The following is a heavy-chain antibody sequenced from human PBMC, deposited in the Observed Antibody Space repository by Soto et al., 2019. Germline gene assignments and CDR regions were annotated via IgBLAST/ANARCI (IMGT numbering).Heavy chain of an antibody. CDR3: DGNNYDFWSGYLDV. Sequence: QLQLQESGPGLVKPSETLSLTCTVSGGSISSSSYYWGWIRQPPGKGLEWIGSIYYSGSTYYNPSLKSRVTISVDTSKNQFSLKLSSVTAADTAVYYCDGNNYDFWSGYLDVWGKGTTVTVSS. V-gene: IGHV4-39*01. CDR1: GGSISSSSYY. J-gene: IGHJ6*04. CDR2: IYYSGST. D-gene: IGHD3-3*01.